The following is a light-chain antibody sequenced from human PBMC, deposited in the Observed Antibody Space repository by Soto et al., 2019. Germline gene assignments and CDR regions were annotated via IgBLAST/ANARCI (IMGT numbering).Light chain of an antibody. CDR1: QDINSY. J-gene: IGKJ1*01. V-gene: IGKV1-9*01. CDR3: QQLNSYPRT. Sequence: DIQLTQSPSFLSASVRDRVAITCRASQDINSYLAWYQQKPGKAPKLLIYAASTLQSAVPSRFSGGGSGTEFTLTISSLQPEDFATYYCQQLNSYPRTFGQGTKVEF. CDR2: AAS.